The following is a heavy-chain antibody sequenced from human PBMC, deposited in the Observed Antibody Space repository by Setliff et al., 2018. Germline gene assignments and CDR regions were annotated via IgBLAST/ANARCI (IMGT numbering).Heavy chain of an antibody. CDR1: GYPFISYD. J-gene: IGHJ3*02. CDR3: ASGDWLFAFDI. Sequence: GASVKVSCKASGYPFISYDINWVRQAPGQGLEWMGWINPNSGGTNYAQKFQGRVTMTRDTSISTAYMELSRLRSDDTAVYYCASGDWLFAFDIWGQGTMVTVSS. D-gene: IGHD2-21*01. V-gene: IGHV1-2*02. CDR2: INPNSGGT.